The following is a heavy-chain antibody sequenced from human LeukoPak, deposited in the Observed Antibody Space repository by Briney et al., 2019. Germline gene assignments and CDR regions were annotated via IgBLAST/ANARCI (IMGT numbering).Heavy chain of an antibody. V-gene: IGHV1-69*05. CDR1: GGTFSSYA. CDR3: ARERAHYDILTGYRRGYFDY. D-gene: IGHD3-9*01. CDR2: IIPIFGTA. Sequence: SVKVSCKASGGTFSSYAISWVRQAPGQGLEWMGGIIPIFGTANYAQKFQGRVTITTDESTSTAYMELSSLRSEDTAVYYCARERAHYDILTGYRRGYFDYWGQGTLATVSS. J-gene: IGHJ4*02.